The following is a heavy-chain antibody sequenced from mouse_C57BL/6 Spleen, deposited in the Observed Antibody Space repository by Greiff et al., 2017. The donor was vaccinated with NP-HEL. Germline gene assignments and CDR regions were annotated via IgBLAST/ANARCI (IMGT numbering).Heavy chain of an antibody. CDR2: INPNNGGT. CDR3: ARYYDYDGGV. J-gene: IGHJ1*03. V-gene: IGHV1-26*01. CDR1: GYTFTDYY. Sequence: EVQLQQSGPELVKPGASVKISCKASGYTFTDYYMNWVKQSHGKSLEWIGDINPNNGGTSYNQKFKGKATLTVDKSSSTAYMELRSLTSEDSAVYYCARYYDYDGGVWGTGTTVTVSS. D-gene: IGHD2-4*01.